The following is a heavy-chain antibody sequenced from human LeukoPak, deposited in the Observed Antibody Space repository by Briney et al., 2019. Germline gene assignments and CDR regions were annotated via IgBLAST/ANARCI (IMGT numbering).Heavy chain of an antibody. J-gene: IGHJ4*02. Sequence: SETLSLTCSVSGGSISSSSYYWGWIRQPPGKGLEWIGTFHYSGSTYYNPSLKSRVTISVDTSKNQFSLKLSSVTAADTAVYYCASISRQQLVPTYFDYWGQGTLVTVSS. V-gene: IGHV4-39*07. D-gene: IGHD6-13*01. CDR2: FHYSGST. CDR1: GGSISSSSYY. CDR3: ASISRQQLVPTYFDY.